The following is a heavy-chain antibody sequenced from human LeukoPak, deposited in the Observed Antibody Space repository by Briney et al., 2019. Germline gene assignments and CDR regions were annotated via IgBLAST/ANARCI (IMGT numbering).Heavy chain of an antibody. Sequence: SETLSLTCTVSGGSISSSNYYRGWIRQPPGKGLEWIGSVYYSGSTYNNPSLKSRVTISVDTSKNQFSLKLSSVTAADTAVYYCARTYYAYMDVWGKGTTVTISS. V-gene: IGHV4-39*01. CDR1: GGSISSSNYY. CDR2: VYYSGST. CDR3: ARTYYAYMDV. J-gene: IGHJ6*03.